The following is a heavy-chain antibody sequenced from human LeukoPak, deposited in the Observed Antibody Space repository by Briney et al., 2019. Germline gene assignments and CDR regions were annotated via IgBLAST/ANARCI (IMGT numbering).Heavy chain of an antibody. J-gene: IGHJ4*02. V-gene: IGHV3-23*01. Sequence: GGSLRLSCAASGFTFSSYVMTWVRQAPGKGLEWVSSVSGGGDSTYYADSVKGRFTISRDNSKSTLYLQMNSLRDGDTAVYYCAKCLLRGYYDTSGYYSFDDWGQGALVAVSS. CDR1: GFTFSSYV. CDR2: VSGGGDST. D-gene: IGHD3-22*01. CDR3: AKCLLRGYYDTSGYYSFDD.